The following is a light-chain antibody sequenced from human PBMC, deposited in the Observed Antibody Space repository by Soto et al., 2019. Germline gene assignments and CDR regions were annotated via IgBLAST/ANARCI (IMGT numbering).Light chain of an antibody. CDR2: DVS. Sequence: EIVLTQSPATLSLSPGERATLSCRASQSVNNYLAWYQQRPGQAPRLLIYDVSNRATGIPARFSGSGSGTDFTLTISSLEHEDSAVYFCQQRRNWPWLTFGGGTRVEIK. J-gene: IGKJ4*01. CDR1: QSVNNY. CDR3: QQRRNWPWLT. V-gene: IGKV3-11*01.